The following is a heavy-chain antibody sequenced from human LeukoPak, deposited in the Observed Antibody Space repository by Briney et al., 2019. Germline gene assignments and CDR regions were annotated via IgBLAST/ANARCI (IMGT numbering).Heavy chain of an antibody. Sequence: PSETLSLTCAVYGGSFSGYYWSWIRQPPGKGLEWIGEINHSGSTNYNPSLKSRVTISVDTSKNQFSLKLSSVTAADTAVYYCARADGVSSWYVLDYWGQGTLVTVSS. CDR1: GGSFSGYY. CDR3: ARADGVSSWYVLDY. D-gene: IGHD6-13*01. V-gene: IGHV4-34*01. J-gene: IGHJ4*02. CDR2: INHSGST.